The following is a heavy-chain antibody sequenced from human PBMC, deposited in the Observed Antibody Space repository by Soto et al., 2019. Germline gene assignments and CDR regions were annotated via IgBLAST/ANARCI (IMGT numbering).Heavy chain of an antibody. Sequence: PGGSLRLSWVHQRRTRLGFTFSSYSMKWVRQAPGKGLEWVSYISSSSSTIYYADSVKGRFTISRDNSKNTLYLQMNSLRAEDTAVYYCAKDPLDIVATDAFDIWGQGTMVTVSS. CDR3: AKDPLDIVATDAFDI. D-gene: IGHD5-12*01. J-gene: IGHJ3*02. CDR2: ISSSSSTI. CDR1: GFTFSSYS. V-gene: IGHV3-48*01.